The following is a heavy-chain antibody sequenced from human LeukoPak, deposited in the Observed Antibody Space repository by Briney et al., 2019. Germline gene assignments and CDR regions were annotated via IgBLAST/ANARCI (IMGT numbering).Heavy chain of an antibody. D-gene: IGHD1-20*01. V-gene: IGHV3-21*01. Sequence: PGGSLRLSCAASGFTFRSYSMNWVRQAPGKGLEWVSSISSSSSYIYYADSVKGRFTISRDNAKNSLYLQMSSLRAEDTAVYYCARDKGITGRADYWGQGTLVTVSS. CDR1: GFTFRSYS. CDR2: ISSSSSYI. J-gene: IGHJ4*02. CDR3: ARDKGITGRADY.